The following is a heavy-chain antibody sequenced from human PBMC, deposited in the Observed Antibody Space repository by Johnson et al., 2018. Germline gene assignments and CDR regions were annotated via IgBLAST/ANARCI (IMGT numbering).Heavy chain of an antibody. CDR3: AREGAWLQYLDY. D-gene: IGHD5-24*01. Sequence: HEQLQESGPGLVKPSETLALTCTVSGGSILSYYWGWIRQPPGKGLEWIGYIHFTGSTTHNPSLKSRVTISGETSKNQFSLSLNSVTDADTAVYYCAREGAWLQYLDYWGQGVLFTVSS. J-gene: IGHJ4*02. V-gene: IGHV4-59*01. CDR2: IHFTGST. CDR1: GGSILSYY.